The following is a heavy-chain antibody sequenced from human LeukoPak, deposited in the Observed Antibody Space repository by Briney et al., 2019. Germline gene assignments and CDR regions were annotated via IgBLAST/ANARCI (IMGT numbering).Heavy chain of an antibody. V-gene: IGHV1-69*05. D-gene: IGHD3-9*01. Sequence: ASVKVSCKASGGTFNNYAISWVRQAPGQGLEWMGGIIPIFGTPNYAQKFQGRVTITTDESTSTAYMELSSLRSEDTAVYYCARTTGRYYDILTGYPQGYYYMDVWGKGTTVTVSS. CDR1: GGTFNNYA. J-gene: IGHJ6*03. CDR3: ARTTGRYYDILTGYPQGYYYMDV. CDR2: IIPIFGTP.